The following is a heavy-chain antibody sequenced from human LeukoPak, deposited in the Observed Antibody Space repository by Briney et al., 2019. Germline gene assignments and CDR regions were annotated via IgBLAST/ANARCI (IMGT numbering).Heavy chain of an antibody. CDR2: INPNSGGT. Sequence: GASVKVSCKASGYTFTGYYMHWVRQAPGQGLEWMGWINPNSGGTNYAQKLQGRVTMTTDTSTSTAYMELRSLRSDDTAVYYCARVPTIYCSSTSCSVTHNWFDPWGQGTLVTVSS. CDR1: GYTFTGYY. J-gene: IGHJ5*02. CDR3: ARVPTIYCSSTSCSVTHNWFDP. D-gene: IGHD2-2*01. V-gene: IGHV1-2*02.